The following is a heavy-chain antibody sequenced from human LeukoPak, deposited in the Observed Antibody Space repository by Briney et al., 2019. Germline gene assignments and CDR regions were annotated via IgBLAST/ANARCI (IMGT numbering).Heavy chain of an antibody. CDR1: GYTFSSYG. J-gene: IGHJ4*02. CDR2: ISPYRGHT. Sequence: GASVKVSCKASGYTFSSYGISWVRQAPGQGLEWMGWISPYRGHTNYAQSLQDRVTMTTDTSTSTVYMELRSLRADDTAVYYCARGLRVTGSSFNDYWGQGTLVTVSS. D-gene: IGHD6-6*01. CDR3: ARGLRVTGSSFNDY. V-gene: IGHV1-18*01.